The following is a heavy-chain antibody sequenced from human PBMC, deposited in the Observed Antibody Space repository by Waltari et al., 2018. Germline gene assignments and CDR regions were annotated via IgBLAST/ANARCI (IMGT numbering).Heavy chain of an antibody. Sequence: EVQLLESGGGLVQPGGSLRLSCAASGFTFSSYAMSWVRQAPGKGLEWVSAISGSGGSTYYADSVKGRFTISRDNSKNTLYLQMNSLKTEDTAVYYCTTDQGTWELLLYYFDYWGQGTLVTVSS. CDR2: ISGSGGST. CDR3: TTDQGTWELLLYYFDY. D-gene: IGHD1-26*01. CDR1: GFTFSSYA. V-gene: IGHV3-23*01. J-gene: IGHJ4*02.